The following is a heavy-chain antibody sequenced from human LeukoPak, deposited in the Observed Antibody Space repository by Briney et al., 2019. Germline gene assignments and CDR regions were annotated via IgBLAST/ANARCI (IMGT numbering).Heavy chain of an antibody. Sequence: SGTLSLTCTVSGGSISSSSYYWGWVRQPPGKGLEWIGSIYYSGSTYYNPSLKSRVTISVDTSKNQFSLKLSSVTAADTAVYYCARGKGYDILTGLELNWFDPWGQGTLVTVSS. CDR3: ARGKGYDILTGLELNWFDP. J-gene: IGHJ5*02. V-gene: IGHV4-39*07. D-gene: IGHD3-9*01. CDR1: GGSISSSSYY. CDR2: IYYSGST.